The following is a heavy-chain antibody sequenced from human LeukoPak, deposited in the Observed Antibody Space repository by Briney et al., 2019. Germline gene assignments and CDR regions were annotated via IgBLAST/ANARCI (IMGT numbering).Heavy chain of an antibody. J-gene: IGHJ4*02. D-gene: IGHD4-11*01. V-gene: IGHV4-59*01. CDR3: ARATTTFDD. CDR1: GGSISRYY. CDR2: ISDSGST. Sequence: SETLSLTCSVSGGSISRYYWSWIRQPPGKGPEWIGYISDSGSTNYKPSLKSRVTISLDTSKNQFTLRLTSVTTADTAVYFCARATTTFDDWGPGTLVTVSS.